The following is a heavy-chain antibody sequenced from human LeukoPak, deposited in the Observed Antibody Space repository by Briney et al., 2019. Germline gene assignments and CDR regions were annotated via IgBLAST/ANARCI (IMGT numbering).Heavy chain of an antibody. J-gene: IGHJ4*02. CDR3: ARGGYGDFDY. D-gene: IGHD5-12*01. Sequence: SETLSLTCSVSGGSISSYYWTWIRQPPEKGLEWIGYIYYSGSTRYNPSFESRVTISVDASKNQFSLKLSSVTAADTAVYYCARGGYGDFDYWGQGTLVTVSS. CDR2: IYYSGST. CDR1: GGSISSYY. V-gene: IGHV4-59*08.